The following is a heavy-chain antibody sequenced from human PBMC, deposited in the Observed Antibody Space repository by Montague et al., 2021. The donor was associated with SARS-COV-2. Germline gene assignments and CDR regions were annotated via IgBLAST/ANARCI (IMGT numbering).Heavy chain of an antibody. CDR1: GGSISSYY. V-gene: IGHV4-59*01. Sequence: SETLSLTCTVSGGSISSYYWSWIRQPPGKGLEWIGDIYYSGSNNXXPSLKSRVTISVDRSKNQFSLKLSSVTAADTAVYYCAREVRYCYDSSGSGAFDIWGQGTMVTVSS. D-gene: IGHD3-22*01. J-gene: IGHJ3*02. CDR2: IYYSGSN. CDR3: AREVRYCYDSSGSGAFDI.